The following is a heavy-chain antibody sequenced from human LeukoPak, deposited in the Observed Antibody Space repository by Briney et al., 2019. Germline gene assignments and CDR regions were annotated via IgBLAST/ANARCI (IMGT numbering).Heavy chain of an antibody. D-gene: IGHD2-2*01. V-gene: IGHV1-69*01. CDR3: ASGGQDIVVVPAANGLDY. CDR1: GGTFSSYA. J-gene: IGHJ4*02. Sequence: ASVKVSCKASGGTFSSYAISWVRQAPGQGLEWMGGIIPIFGTANYAQKFQGRVTITADESTSTAYMELCSLRSEDTAVYYCASGGQDIVVVPAANGLDYWGQGTLVTVSS. CDR2: IIPIFGTA.